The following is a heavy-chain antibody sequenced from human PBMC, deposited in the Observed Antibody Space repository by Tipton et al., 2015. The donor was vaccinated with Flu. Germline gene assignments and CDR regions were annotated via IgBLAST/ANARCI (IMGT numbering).Heavy chain of an antibody. J-gene: IGHJ5*02. CDR2: INYSGGT. D-gene: IGHD3-16*01. Sequence: GLVKPSETLSLTCAVYGGSFSGYFWNWIRQPPGKGLEWIGEINYSGGTSYNSSLKSRVSISADTSKNQFSLKLTSVTAADTAVYYCARGPRPGGVSTLRGTDPWGQGTLVTVSS. CDR1: GGSFSGYF. CDR3: ARGPRPGGVSTLRGTDP. V-gene: IGHV4-34*01.